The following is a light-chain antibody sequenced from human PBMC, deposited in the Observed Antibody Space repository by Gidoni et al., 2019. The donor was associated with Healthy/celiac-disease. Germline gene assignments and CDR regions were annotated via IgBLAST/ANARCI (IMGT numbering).Light chain of an antibody. V-gene: IGLV6-57*03. J-gene: IGLJ2*01. Sequence: FMLTQPHSVSESPGKTVTISCTRSSGSIASNYVQWYQQRPGSATTTVIYEDNQRPSGVPDRFSGSIDSSSNSASLTISGLKTEDEADYYCQSDDSSNPVVFGGGTKLTVL. CDR3: QSDDSSNPVV. CDR2: EDN. CDR1: SGSIASNY.